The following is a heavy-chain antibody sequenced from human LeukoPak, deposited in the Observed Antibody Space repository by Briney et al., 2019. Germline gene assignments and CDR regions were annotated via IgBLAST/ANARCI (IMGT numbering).Heavy chain of an antibody. J-gene: IGHJ4*02. CDR3: AKTYYYDPFDF. Sequence: SETLSLTCTVSGGSISNSGYYWGWIRQPPGKGLEWIGNIYYSGSTYYNPSLKSRVTISVDTSKNQFPLKLSSVTAADTAVYYCAKTYYYDPFDFWGQGTLVTVSS. V-gene: IGHV4-39*01. D-gene: IGHD3-22*01. CDR1: GGSISNSGYY. CDR2: IYYSGST.